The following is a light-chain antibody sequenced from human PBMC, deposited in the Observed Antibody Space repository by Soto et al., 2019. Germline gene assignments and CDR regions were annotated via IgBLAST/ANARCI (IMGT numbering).Light chain of an antibody. CDR1: SSDVGGYTY. CDR3: CSYAGSYTYV. J-gene: IGLJ1*01. Sequence: QSALTQPRSVSGSPVQSVTISCTGTSSDVGGYTYVSWYQQHPGKAPKLIIYDVTERPSGVPARFSGSKSGNTASLTISGLQAEDEADYYCCSYAGSYTYVFGTGTKVTVL. CDR2: DVT. V-gene: IGLV2-11*01.